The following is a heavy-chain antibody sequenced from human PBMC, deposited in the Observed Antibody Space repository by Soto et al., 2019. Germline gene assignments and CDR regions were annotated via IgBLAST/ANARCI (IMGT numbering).Heavy chain of an antibody. V-gene: IGHV2-5*01. CDR3: VSGSFPNWFDP. CDR1: GFSLSTNGAG. CDR2: ICWNGYK. Sequence: QITLKESGPTLVKSTQTLTLTCTFSGFSLSTNGAGVGWIRQPPGKALEWLTLICWNGYKSYSPSLKNRLTIAKDSSKNHVVLTMTNVDPVDTATYYCVSGSFPNWFDPWGQGILVTVSS. D-gene: IGHD3-10*01. J-gene: IGHJ5*02.